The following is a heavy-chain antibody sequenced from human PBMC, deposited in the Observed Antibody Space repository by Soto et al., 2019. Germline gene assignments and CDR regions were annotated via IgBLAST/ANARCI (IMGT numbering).Heavy chain of an antibody. V-gene: IGHV3-23*01. Sequence: PGGSLRLSCAASGFTFSSYAVSWVRQAPGKGLEWVSAISGSGGSTYYADSVKGRFTISRDNSKNTLYLQMNSLRAEDTAVYYCANGDCSGGSCYDYWGQGTLVTVSS. CDR2: ISGSGGST. CDR1: GFTFSSYA. CDR3: ANGDCSGGSCYDY. D-gene: IGHD2-15*01. J-gene: IGHJ4*02.